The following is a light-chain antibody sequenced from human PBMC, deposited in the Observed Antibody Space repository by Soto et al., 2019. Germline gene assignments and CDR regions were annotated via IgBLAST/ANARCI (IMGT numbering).Light chain of an antibody. CDR2: GAS. CDR3: QQYGRSPIT. CDR1: QSVSSD. J-gene: IGKJ5*01. V-gene: IGKV3-20*01. Sequence: EVLLTQSPGTLSLSPGERATLSCRASQSVSSDLAWYQQKPGQAPRLLISGASSRATGIPDRFSGSGSGTDFTLTISRLEPEDFALYYCQQYGRSPITFGLGTRLEIK.